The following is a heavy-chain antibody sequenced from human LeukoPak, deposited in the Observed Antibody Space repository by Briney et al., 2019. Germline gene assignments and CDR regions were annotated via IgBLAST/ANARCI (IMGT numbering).Heavy chain of an antibody. CDR3: ARARPIDY. J-gene: IGHJ4*02. Sequence: PGGSLRLSCAASGFIFSSKYMSWVRQAPGKGLEWVSVIYSGGSTYYSASVEGRFTISRDNSKNTVYLQMNNLRVDDTAVYYCARARPIDYWGQGTLVTVSS. CDR2: IYSGGST. CDR1: GFIFSSKY. V-gene: IGHV3-53*01.